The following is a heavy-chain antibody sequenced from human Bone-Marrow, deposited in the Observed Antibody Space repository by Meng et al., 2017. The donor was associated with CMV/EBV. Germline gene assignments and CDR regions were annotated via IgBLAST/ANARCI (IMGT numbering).Heavy chain of an antibody. CDR1: GGTFSSYT. CDR2: IIPILGIA. Sequence: SVQDSCKASGGTFSSYTISWVRQAPGRGLEWMGRIIPILGIANYAQKFQGRVTITADKSTSTAYMELSSLRSEDTAVYYCARAYLQKAAAGQYYYYGMDVWGQGTTVTVSS. J-gene: IGHJ6*02. CDR3: ARAYLQKAAAGQYYYYGMDV. D-gene: IGHD6-13*01. V-gene: IGHV1-69*02.